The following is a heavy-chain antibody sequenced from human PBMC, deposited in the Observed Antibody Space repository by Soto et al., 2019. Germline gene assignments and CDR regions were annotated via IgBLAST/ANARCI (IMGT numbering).Heavy chain of an antibody. Sequence: PSETLSLTCIVSGGSVSISNWCSWVRQPPGKGLEWIGEIYHSGSTTYNPSLKSRATISVDKSENQFSLRLKSVTAADTAVYYCASVGSDYDNSGYYLPWGPGTLVTVSS. CDR3: ASVGSDYDNSGYYLP. D-gene: IGHD3-22*01. CDR1: GGSVSISNW. V-gene: IGHV4-4*02. CDR2: IYHSGST. J-gene: IGHJ5*02.